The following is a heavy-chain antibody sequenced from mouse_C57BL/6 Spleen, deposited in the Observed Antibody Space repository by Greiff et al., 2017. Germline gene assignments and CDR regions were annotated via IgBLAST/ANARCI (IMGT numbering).Heavy chain of an antibody. CDR3: ARGGYYYGSSYDYYAMDY. J-gene: IGHJ4*01. V-gene: IGHV1-78*01. Sequence: QVQLQQSDAELVKPGASVKISCKVSGYTFTDHTIHWMKQRPEQGLEWIGYIYPRDGSTKYNEKFKGKDTLTADKSSSTAYMQLNSLTSDDSAVYFCARGGYYYGSSYDYYAMDYWGQGTSVTVSS. CDR1: GYTFTDHT. D-gene: IGHD1-1*01. CDR2: IYPRDGST.